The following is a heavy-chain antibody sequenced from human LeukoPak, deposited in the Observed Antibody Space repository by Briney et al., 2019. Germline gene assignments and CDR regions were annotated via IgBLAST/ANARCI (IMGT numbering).Heavy chain of an antibody. D-gene: IGHD6-6*01. CDR1: GYTFTGYY. V-gene: IGHV7-4-1*02. CDR3: ARDRSEYSSSYNWFDP. Sequence: ASVKVSCKASGYTFTGYYMHWVRQAPGQGLEWMGWINTNTGNPTYAQGFTGRFVFSLDTSVSTAYLQISSLKAEDTAVYYCARDRSEYSSSYNWFDPWGQGTLVTVSS. J-gene: IGHJ5*02. CDR2: INTNTGNP.